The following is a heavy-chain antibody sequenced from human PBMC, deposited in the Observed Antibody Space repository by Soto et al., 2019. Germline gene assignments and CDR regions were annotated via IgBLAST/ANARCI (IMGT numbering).Heavy chain of an antibody. D-gene: IGHD2-15*01. V-gene: IGHV3-33*01. CDR3: ARLYCSASSCYSVGAFDI. Sequence: PGGSLRLSCAASGFTFSSYGMHWVRQAPGKGLEWVAIIWFDGSDKYYTESVKGRFTISRDNSKSTLYLQMNSLRAEDTAVYYCARLYCSASSCYSVGAFDIRGQGTMVTVSS. CDR2: IWFDGSDK. CDR1: GFTFSSYG. J-gene: IGHJ3*02.